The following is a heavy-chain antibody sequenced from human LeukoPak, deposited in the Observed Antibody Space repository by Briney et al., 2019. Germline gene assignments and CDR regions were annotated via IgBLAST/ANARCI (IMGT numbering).Heavy chain of an antibody. CDR3: ARHQRISGSVYYLDY. CDR1: GASISSSSHY. CDR2: IHYSGST. Sequence: SETLSLTCTVSGASISSSSHYWGWIRQPPGEGLEWIGSIHYSGSTYYKLSLRSRVTMSVDTSNNQFSLKLSSVTAADTAVYYCARHQRISGSVYYLDYWGQGTLVGVSS. D-gene: IGHD3-22*01. V-gene: IGHV4-39*01. J-gene: IGHJ4*02.